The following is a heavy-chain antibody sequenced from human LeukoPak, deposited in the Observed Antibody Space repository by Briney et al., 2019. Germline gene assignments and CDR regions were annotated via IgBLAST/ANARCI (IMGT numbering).Heavy chain of an antibody. J-gene: IGHJ4*02. CDR1: GYTFTGYY. D-gene: IGHD3-22*01. V-gene: IGHV1-2*02. Sequence: GASVKVSCKASGYTFTGYYMHWVRQAPGQGLEWMGWINPNSGGTNYAQKFQGRVTMTRDTSISTAYMELSRLRSDDTAVYYCASDALTYYYDSSGYYDYWGQGTLVTVSS. CDR2: INPNSGGT. CDR3: ASDALTYYYDSSGYYDY.